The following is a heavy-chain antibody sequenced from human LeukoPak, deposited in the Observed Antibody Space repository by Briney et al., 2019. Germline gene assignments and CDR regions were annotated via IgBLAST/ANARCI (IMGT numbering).Heavy chain of an antibody. V-gene: IGHV4-59*01. CDR1: GGSISSYY. CDR2: IYYSGST. J-gene: IGHJ5*02. Sequence: SETLSLTCTVSGGSISSYYWSWIRQPPGKGLEWIGYIYYSGSTNYNPSLKSRVTISVDTSKNQFSLKLSSVTAADTAVYYCARDRIYDSRPGWFDPWGQGTLVTVSS. CDR3: ARDRIYDSRPGWFDP. D-gene: IGHD3-22*01.